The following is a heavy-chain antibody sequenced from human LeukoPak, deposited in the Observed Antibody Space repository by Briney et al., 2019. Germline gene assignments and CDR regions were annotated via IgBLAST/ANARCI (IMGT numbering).Heavy chain of an antibody. Sequence: GGPLRLSCAASGVNFNNYAMSWVRQAPGKGLEWVSTIAGSGGSTYYADSVKGRFTISRDISKNTLYLQMNSLRDDDTAVYYCAKGGGSGWYWYFDVWGRGALVTVSS. V-gene: IGHV3-23*01. J-gene: IGHJ2*01. D-gene: IGHD6-19*01. CDR1: GVNFNNYA. CDR3: AKGGGSGWYWYFDV. CDR2: IAGSGGST.